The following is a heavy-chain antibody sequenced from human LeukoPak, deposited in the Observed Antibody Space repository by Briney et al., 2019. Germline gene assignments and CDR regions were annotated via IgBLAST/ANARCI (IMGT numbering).Heavy chain of an antibody. CDR1: GFTFSSYA. CDR3: AKDRYVSSWRYYFDY. J-gene: IGHJ4*02. V-gene: IGHV3-23*01. Sequence: GGSLRLSCAASGFTFSSYAMNWVRQAPGKGLEWVSFISGSGDTTYYADSVKGRFTISRDSSKNTLFLQMDRLRAEDSAVYYCAKDRYVSSWRYYFDYWGQGTLVTVSS. D-gene: IGHD6-13*01. CDR2: ISGSGDTT.